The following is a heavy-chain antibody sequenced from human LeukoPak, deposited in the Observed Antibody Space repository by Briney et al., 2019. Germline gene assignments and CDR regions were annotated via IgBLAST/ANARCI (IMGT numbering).Heavy chain of an antibody. D-gene: IGHD3-10*01. CDR2: IYYSGST. V-gene: IGHV4-59*01. J-gene: IGHJ4*02. Sequence: SETLSLTCTVSGGSISSYYWSWIRQPPGKGLEWIGYIYYSGSTNYNPSLKSRVTISIDTSKNQFSLKLSSVTAADTAVYYCARWVVRGVFFDYWGQGTLVTVSS. CDR3: ARWVVRGVFFDY. CDR1: GGSISSYY.